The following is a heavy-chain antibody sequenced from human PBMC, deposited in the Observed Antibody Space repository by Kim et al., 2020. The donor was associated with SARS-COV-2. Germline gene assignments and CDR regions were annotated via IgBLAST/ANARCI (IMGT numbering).Heavy chain of an antibody. J-gene: IGHJ5*01. V-gene: IGHV3-74*01. CDR3: SRDTFGPEDS. D-gene: IGHD3-3*01. Sequence: TDYADSVKGRLTISKDSAKNMQCLHINSLTVEDTAVYFCSRDTFGPEDSWGQGTLVTVSS. CDR2: T.